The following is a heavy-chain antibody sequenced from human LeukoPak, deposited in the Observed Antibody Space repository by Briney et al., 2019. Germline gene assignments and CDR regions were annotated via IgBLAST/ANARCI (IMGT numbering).Heavy chain of an antibody. CDR2: IYPGDSDT. D-gene: IGHD3-22*01. J-gene: IGHJ4*02. CDR3: ARRTYYYDSSGYYYPHFDY. Sequence: GESLKISCQGSGYSVTSYWIGWVRQMPGKGLEWMGIIYPGDSDTRYSPSFQGQVTISADKSISTAYLQWSSLKASDTAMYYCARRTYYYDSSGYYYPHFDYWGQGTLVTVSS. CDR1: GYSVTSYW. V-gene: IGHV5-51*01.